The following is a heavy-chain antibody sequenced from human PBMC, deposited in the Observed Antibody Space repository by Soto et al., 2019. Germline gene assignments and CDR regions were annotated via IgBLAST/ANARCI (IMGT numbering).Heavy chain of an antibody. CDR3: AKGRGGSGSLTPRVDF. D-gene: IGHD3-10*01. Sequence: EVQLLESGGGLVQPGGSLRLSCAASGFTFNNYAMTWVRQAPGKGLEWFPAISGGGDTTSYADSVKGRFTVSRDGSKNSLYLKMSSLRAEDTALYYCAKGRGGSGSLTPRVDFWGQGTLVTVSS. V-gene: IGHV3-23*01. CDR1: GFTFNNYA. J-gene: IGHJ4*02. CDR2: ISGGGDTT.